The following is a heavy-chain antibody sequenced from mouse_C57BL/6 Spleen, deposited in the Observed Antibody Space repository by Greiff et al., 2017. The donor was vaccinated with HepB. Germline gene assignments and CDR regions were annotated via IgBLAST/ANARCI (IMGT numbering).Heavy chain of an antibody. CDR1: GFTFSSYG. Sequence: EVQRVESGGDLVKPGGSLKLSCAASGFTFSSYGMSWVRQTPDKRLEWVATISSGGSYTYYPDSVKGRFTISRDNAKNTLYLQMSSLKSEDTAMYYCARHGITTVVDYWGQGTTLTVSS. V-gene: IGHV5-6*01. J-gene: IGHJ2*01. CDR3: ARHGITTVVDY. CDR2: ISSGGSYT. D-gene: IGHD1-1*01.